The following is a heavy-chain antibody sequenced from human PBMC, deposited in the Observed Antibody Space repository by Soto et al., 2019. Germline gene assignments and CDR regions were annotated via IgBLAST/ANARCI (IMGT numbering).Heavy chain of an antibody. V-gene: IGHV4-59*01. CDR2: IYYSGST. CDR3: ARGTRWWYSSGWTRRPQSWFDP. CDR1: GGSISSYY. J-gene: IGHJ5*02. Sequence: PSETLSLTCTVSGGSISSYYWSWIRQPPGKGLEWIGYIYYSGSTNYNPSLKSRVTISVDTSKNQFSLKLSSVTVADTAVYYCARGTRWWYSSGWTRRPQSWFDPWGQGTLVTVSS. D-gene: IGHD6-19*01.